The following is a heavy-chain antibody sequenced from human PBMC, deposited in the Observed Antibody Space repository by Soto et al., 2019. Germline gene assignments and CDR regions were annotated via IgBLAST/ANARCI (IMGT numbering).Heavy chain of an antibody. Sequence: ASVKVSCKASGYTFTSYGISWVRQAPGQGLEWMGWISAYNGNTNYAQKLQGRVTMTTDTSTSTAYMELRSLRSDDTAVYYCARDNRWAPLSEAFDIWGQGTMVTVSS. CDR1: GYTFTSYG. CDR2: ISAYNGNT. J-gene: IGHJ3*02. CDR3: ARDNRWAPLSEAFDI. V-gene: IGHV1-18*01. D-gene: IGHD1-26*01.